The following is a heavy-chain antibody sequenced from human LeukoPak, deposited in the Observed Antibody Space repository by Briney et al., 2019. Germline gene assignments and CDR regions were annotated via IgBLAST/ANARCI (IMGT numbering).Heavy chain of an antibody. J-gene: IGHJ6*02. D-gene: IGHD2/OR15-2a*01. CDR3: AREGPDYFPPRYGMDV. CDR2: ISAYNGNT. V-gene: IGHV1-18*01. Sequence: GASVKVSCKASGCTFTSYGISWVRQAPGQGLEWMGWISAYNGNTNYAQKLQGRVTMTTDTSTSTAYMELRSLRSDDTAVYYCAREGPDYFPPRYGMDVWGQGTTVTVSS. CDR1: GCTFTSYG.